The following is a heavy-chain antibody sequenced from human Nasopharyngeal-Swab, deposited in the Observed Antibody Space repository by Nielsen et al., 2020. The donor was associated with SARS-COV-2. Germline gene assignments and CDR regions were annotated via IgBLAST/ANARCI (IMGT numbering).Heavy chain of an antibody. CDR1: GFTFGSYA. CDR2: ISYDGSNK. D-gene: IGHD6-19*01. Sequence: GGSLRLSCAASGFTFGSYAMHWVRQAPGKGLEWVAVISYDGSNKYYADSVKGRFTISRDNSKNTLYLQMNSLRAEDTAVYYCARDSGGPSSGWSPANLDYWGQGTLVTVSS. J-gene: IGHJ4*02. V-gene: IGHV3-30*04. CDR3: ARDSGGPSSGWSPANLDY.